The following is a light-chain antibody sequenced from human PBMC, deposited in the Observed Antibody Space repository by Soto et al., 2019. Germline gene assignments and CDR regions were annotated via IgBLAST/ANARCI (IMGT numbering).Light chain of an antibody. J-gene: IGLJ1*01. CDR3: ETWDSNTYV. Sequence: QLVLTQSSSASASLGSSVSLTCTLSSGHSSYIIAWHQQQPGKAPRYLMKLEGSGSYNKGSGVPDRFSGSSSGADRYLTISNLQFADEADYYCETWDSNTYVFGTGTKLTVL. CDR1: SGHSSYI. V-gene: IGLV4-60*02. CDR2: LEGSGSY.